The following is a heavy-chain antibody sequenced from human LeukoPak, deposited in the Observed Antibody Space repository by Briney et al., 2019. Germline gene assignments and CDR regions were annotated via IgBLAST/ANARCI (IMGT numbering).Heavy chain of an antibody. CDR3: ARGPQLVGYYYIDV. Sequence: PSQTLSLTCALSGDSVSSNSAAWNWIRQSPWRGLEWLGRTYYRSKWYDDYAVSVKSRITINPDTSKNQFSLHLNSVTPEDTAVYYCARGPQLVGYYYIDVWGKGTTVTVSS. V-gene: IGHV6-1*01. D-gene: IGHD6-13*01. CDR2: TYYRSKWYD. J-gene: IGHJ6*03. CDR1: GDSVSSNSAA.